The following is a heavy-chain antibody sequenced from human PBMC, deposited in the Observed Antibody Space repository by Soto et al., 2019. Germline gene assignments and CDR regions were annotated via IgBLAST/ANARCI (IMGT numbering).Heavy chain of an antibody. V-gene: IGHV1-2*02. D-gene: IGHD2-21*01. J-gene: IGHJ6*02. Sequence: QVQLVQSGPEVKTPGASVRVSCKSSGYTFGAYYIHWVRQAPGQGLEWMGWVSPLTGGTNLAQRFLGRVTFSSDKSINTVFMELRRLRSVYTALYFCAREFASGDLGLDLCGQGSAVSVSS. CDR1: GYTFGAYY. CDR3: AREFASGDLGLDL. CDR2: VSPLTGGT.